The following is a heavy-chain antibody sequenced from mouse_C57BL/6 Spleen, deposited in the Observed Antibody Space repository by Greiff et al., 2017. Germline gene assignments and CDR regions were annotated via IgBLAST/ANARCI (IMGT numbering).Heavy chain of an antibody. V-gene: IGHV5-17*01. J-gene: IGHJ1*03. CDR2: ISSGSSTI. Sequence: EVHLVESGGGLVKPGGSLKLSCAASGFTFSDYGMHWVRQAPEKGLEWVAYISSGSSTIYYADTVKGRCTISRDNAKNTLFLQMTSLRSEDTAMYYCARRDYSSPWYFDGWGTGTTVTVSS. CDR1: GFTFSDYG. D-gene: IGHD2-12*01. CDR3: ARRDYSSPWYFDG.